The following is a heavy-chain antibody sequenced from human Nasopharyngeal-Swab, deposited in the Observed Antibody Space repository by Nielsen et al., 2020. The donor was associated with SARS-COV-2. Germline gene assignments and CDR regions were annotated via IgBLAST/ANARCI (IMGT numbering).Heavy chain of an antibody. V-gene: IGHV3-23*01. D-gene: IGHD4-17*01. CDR1: GFTFDTFG. J-gene: IGHJ4*02. Sequence: GESLKISCAASGFTFDTFGMTWVRQAPGKGLEWVSRISGSGSGTYYADSAKGRFTISRDNSKNPLYLQMNSLRSDDTAVYYCAKGGVSVYGDSYYFDFWGQGTLVTVSS. CDR3: AKGGVSVYGDSYYFDF. CDR2: ISGSGSGT.